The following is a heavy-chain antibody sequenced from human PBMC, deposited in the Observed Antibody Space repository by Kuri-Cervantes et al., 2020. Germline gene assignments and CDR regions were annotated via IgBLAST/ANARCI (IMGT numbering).Heavy chain of an antibody. Sequence: GESLKISCAASGFTFSSYGMHWVRQAPGKGLEWVAVISYDGSNKYYADSVKGRFTISRDNSKNTLYLQMNSLGAEDTAVYYCAKDMVRGVIILSAFDYWGQGTLVTVSS. D-gene: IGHD3-10*01. V-gene: IGHV3-30*18. J-gene: IGHJ4*02. CDR3: AKDMVRGVIILSAFDY. CDR2: ISYDGSNK. CDR1: GFTFSSYG.